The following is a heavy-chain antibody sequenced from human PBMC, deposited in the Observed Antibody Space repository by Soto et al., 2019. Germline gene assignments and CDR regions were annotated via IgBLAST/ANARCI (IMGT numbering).Heavy chain of an antibody. CDR3: AKDGYSSSWVGGMDV. CDR1: GFTFSSYG. CDR2: ISYDGSNK. J-gene: IGHJ6*02. Sequence: QVQLVESGGGVVQPGRSLRLSCAASGFTFSSYGMHWVRQAPGKGLEWVAVISYDGSNKYYADSVKGRFTISRDNSKNSLYLQMNSRRAEDTAVYYCAKDGYSSSWVGGMDVWGQGTTNTVSS. D-gene: IGHD6-13*01. V-gene: IGHV3-30*18.